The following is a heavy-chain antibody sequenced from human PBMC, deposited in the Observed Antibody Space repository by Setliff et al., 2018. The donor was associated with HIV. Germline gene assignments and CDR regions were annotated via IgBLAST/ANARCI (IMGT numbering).Heavy chain of an antibody. CDR1: GYIFTG. J-gene: IGHJ6*03. D-gene: IGHD2-15*01. V-gene: IGHV3-33*01. Sequence: GESLKISCQGSGYIFTGYWVRQAPGKGLEWVSLLWRDEVGEYYADSVKGRFTISRDNAKNSLYLQMNSLRAEDTAVYYCARDGPGVVAALYYYMDVWGKGTTVTVSS. CDR3: ARDGPGVVAALYYYMDV. CDR2: LWRDEVGE.